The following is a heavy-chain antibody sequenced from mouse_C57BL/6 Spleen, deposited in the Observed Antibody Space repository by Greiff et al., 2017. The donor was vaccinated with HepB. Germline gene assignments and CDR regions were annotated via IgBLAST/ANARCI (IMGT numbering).Heavy chain of an antibody. J-gene: IGHJ4*01. CDR3: ARGDYYGSSGDAMDY. Sequence: EVMLVESGGGLVKPGGSLKLSCAASGFTFSDYGMHWVRQAPEKGLEWVAYISSGSSTIYYADTVKGRFTISRDNAKNTLFLQMTSLRSEDTAMYYGARGDYYGSSGDAMDYWGQGTSVTVSS. V-gene: IGHV5-17*01. CDR1: GFTFSDYG. CDR2: ISSGSSTI. D-gene: IGHD1-1*01.